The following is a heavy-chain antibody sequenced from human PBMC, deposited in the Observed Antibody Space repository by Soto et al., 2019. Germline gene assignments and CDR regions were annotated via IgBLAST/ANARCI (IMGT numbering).Heavy chain of an antibody. D-gene: IGHD4-17*01. J-gene: IGHJ4*02. Sequence: SGGSLRLSCAASGFTFSSYGMHWVRQAPGKGLEWVAVISYDGSNKYYADSVKGRFTISRDNSKNTLYLQMNSLRAEDTAVYYCAKNSLYGDYVRYFDYWGQGTLVTVSS. V-gene: IGHV3-30*18. CDR1: GFTFSSYG. CDR3: AKNSLYGDYVRYFDY. CDR2: ISYDGSNK.